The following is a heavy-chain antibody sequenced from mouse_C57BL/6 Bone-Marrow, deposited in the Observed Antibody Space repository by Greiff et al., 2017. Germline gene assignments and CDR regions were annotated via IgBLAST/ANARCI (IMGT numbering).Heavy chain of an antibody. Sequence: VPLQQSGPALVKPGASVKISCKASGYSFPDSNMTWVKPSNGNSLEWIGVINPNYGTTSYNQKFKGKATLTVDQSSSTAYMQLNSLTSEDSAVYYCASIYYGNYLYAMDYWGQGTSVTVSS. V-gene: IGHV1-39*01. CDR3: ASIYYGNYLYAMDY. J-gene: IGHJ4*01. D-gene: IGHD2-1*01. CDR2: INPNYGTT. CDR1: GYSFPDSN.